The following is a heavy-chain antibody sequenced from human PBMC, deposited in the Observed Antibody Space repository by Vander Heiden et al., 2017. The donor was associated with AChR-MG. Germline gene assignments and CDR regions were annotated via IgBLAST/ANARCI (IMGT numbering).Heavy chain of an antibody. V-gene: IGHV3-30-3*01. CDR1: GFPFRRHS. CDR3: ARGTGTRSLLVAFDI. Sequence: QVQLVVSGGGVVQPVRSPGLPCAASGFPFRRHSTHRVRQAPGKGLEWIAVISFAANSKYHEGSVKGRFTISRDNSKNTLYLQMNSLRAEDTAVYYCARGTGTRSLLVAFDIWGQGTMVTVSS. CDR2: ISFAANSK. D-gene: IGHD1-1*01. J-gene: IGHJ3*02.